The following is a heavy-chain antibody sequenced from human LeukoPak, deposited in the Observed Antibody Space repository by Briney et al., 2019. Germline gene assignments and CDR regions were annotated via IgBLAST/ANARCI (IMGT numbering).Heavy chain of an antibody. CDR3: VKEQGSGYYRTADY. D-gene: IGHD3-10*01. J-gene: IGHJ4*02. CDR1: GFTFRSCG. CDR2: ITFDGDTR. V-gene: IGHV3-30*18. Sequence: GGSLRLSCAASGFTFRSCGMHWVRKGPGKGLEWGGVITFDGDTRYFEDSVKGRFTISRDTSKSTLYLQMNSLGADDTAVYYCVKEQGSGYYRTADYWGQGALVTVSS.